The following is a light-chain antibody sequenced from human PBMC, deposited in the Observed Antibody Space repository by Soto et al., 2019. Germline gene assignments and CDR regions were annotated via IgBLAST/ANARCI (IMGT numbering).Light chain of an antibody. Sequence: EIVMTQSPATLSVPPGERATLSCRASQSVSSNLGWYQQKPGQAPRLLIYGASTRATGISARFSGSGSGTEFALTISSLQSEDVAVYSCQQYNAWPPAFGQGTKVDIK. CDR1: QSVSSN. CDR3: QQYNAWPPA. V-gene: IGKV3-15*01. J-gene: IGKJ1*01. CDR2: GAS.